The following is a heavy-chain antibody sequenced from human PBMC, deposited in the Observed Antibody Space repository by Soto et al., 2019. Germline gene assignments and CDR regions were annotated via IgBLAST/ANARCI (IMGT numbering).Heavy chain of an antibody. CDR1: GGSISSYY. V-gene: IGHV4-59*01. D-gene: IGHD3-22*01. Sequence: SETLSLTCTVSGGSISSYYWSWIRQPPGRGLEWIGYIYYSGSTNYNPSLKSRVTISVDTSKNQFSLKLSSVTAADTAVYYCGRVYYDSSGYRKGRGMDVWGQGTTVTVSS. CDR3: GRVYYDSSGYRKGRGMDV. J-gene: IGHJ6*02. CDR2: IYYSGST.